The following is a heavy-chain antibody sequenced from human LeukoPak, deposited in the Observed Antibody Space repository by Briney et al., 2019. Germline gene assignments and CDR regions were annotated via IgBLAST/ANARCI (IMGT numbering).Heavy chain of an antibody. V-gene: IGHV3-30*04. CDR3: ARERYSSSWYDYNWFDP. J-gene: IGHJ5*02. CDR2: ISYDGSNK. CDR1: GFTFSSYA. Sequence: GGSLRLSCAASGFTFSSYAMHWVRQAPGKGLEWVAVISYDGSNKYYADSVKGRFTISRDNSKNSLYLQMNSLRAEDTAVYYCARERYSSSWYDYNWFDPWGQGTLVTVSS. D-gene: IGHD6-13*01.